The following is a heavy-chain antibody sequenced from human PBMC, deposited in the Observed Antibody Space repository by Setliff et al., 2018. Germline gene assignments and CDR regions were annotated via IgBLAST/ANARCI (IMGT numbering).Heavy chain of an antibody. CDR3: ARVSGFQYMDV. D-gene: IGHD3-3*01. J-gene: IGHJ6*03. CDR2: VYTSWST. Sequence: SETLSLTCTVSGDSISSRTHYWSWIRQPAGKGLECIGQVYTSWSTNYTPSLKSRVTISLDTSKNQFSLNLSSLTAADTAVYYCARVSGFQYMDVWGKGTTVTVSS. CDR1: GDSISSRTHY. V-gene: IGHV4-61*09.